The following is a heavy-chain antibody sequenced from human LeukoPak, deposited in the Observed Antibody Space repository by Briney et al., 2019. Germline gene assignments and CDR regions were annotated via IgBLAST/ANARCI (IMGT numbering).Heavy chain of an antibody. CDR2: LSHSGSS. J-gene: IGHJ5*02. CDR3: ARPAGGYSYGYNWFDP. Sequence: SETLSLTCTVSGYSISSGYYWDWIRQPPGKGLEWIGTLSHSGSSYYNPSLKSRVTISVDTSKNQFSLKLSSVTAADTAVYYCARPAGGYSYGYNWFDPWGQGTLVTVSS. V-gene: IGHV4-38-2*02. D-gene: IGHD5-18*01. CDR1: GYSISSGYY.